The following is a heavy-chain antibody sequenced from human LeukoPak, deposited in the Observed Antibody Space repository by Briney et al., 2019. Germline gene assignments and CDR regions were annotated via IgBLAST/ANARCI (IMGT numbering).Heavy chain of an antibody. D-gene: IGHD3-22*01. CDR3: ARLSDSSTYGAFDI. Sequence: GGSLRLSCAASGFTVSTNYMGWVRQAPGKGLEWVSVLYSVGNTYYPDSVKGRFTISRDNSQNTLYLQMDSLRPEDTAVYYCARLSDSSTYGAFDIWGHGTMVFVSS. CDR2: LYSVGNT. CDR1: GFTVSTNY. J-gene: IGHJ3*02. V-gene: IGHV3-66*02.